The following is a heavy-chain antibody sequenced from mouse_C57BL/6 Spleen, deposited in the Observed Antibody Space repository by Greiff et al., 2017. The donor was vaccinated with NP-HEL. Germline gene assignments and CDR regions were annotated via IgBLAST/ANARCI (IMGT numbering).Heavy chain of an antibody. CDR2: IHPNSGST. CDR3: ARTTAQALLFDY. D-gene: IGHD3-2*02. V-gene: IGHV1-64*01. CDR1: GYTFTSYW. Sequence: VQLQQPGAELVKPGASVKLSCKASGYTFTSYWMHWVKQRPGQGLEWIGMIHPNSGSTNYNEKFKSKATLTVDKSSSTAYMQLSSLTSEDSAVYYCARTTAQALLFDYWGQGTTLTVSS. J-gene: IGHJ2*01.